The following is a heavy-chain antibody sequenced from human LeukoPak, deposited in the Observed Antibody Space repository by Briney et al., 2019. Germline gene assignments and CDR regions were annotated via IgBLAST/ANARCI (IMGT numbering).Heavy chain of an antibody. V-gene: IGHV4-39*01. J-gene: IGHJ3*01. CDR3: ARPHEAAMEDNDAFDV. Sequence: PSETLSLTCTVSGGSINNSSFYWAWIRQPPGKGLEWIGTIFYSGTTYYNPSLKSRVTISVDTSKNQLSLRLSSVTAADTAVYYCARPHEAAMEDNDAFDVWGQGTMVTVSS. D-gene: IGHD5-18*01. CDR2: IFYSGTT. CDR1: GGSINNSSFY.